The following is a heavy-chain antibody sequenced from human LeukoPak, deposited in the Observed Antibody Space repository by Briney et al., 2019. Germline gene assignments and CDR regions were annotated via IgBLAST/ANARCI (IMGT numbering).Heavy chain of an antibody. CDR3: ARVAGGGVSGFDY. CDR2: IYYSGST. V-gene: IGHV4-31*03. CDR1: VGSICSGCYY. J-gene: IGHJ4*02. D-gene: IGHD4-23*01. Sequence: SETLSLTCTVSVGSICSGCYYWSWIRQHPGKGLEWSGYIYYSGSTYYNPSLKSRVTISVDTSKNQFSLKLSSVTAADTAVYYCARVAGGGVSGFDYWGQGTLVTVSS.